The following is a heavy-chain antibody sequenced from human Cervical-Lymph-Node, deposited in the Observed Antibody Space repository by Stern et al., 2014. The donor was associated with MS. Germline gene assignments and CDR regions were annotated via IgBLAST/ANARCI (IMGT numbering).Heavy chain of an antibody. CDR1: GYTFTSYA. D-gene: IGHD4-23*01. Sequence: DQLVESGAEVKKPGASVKVSCKASGYTFTSYAMHWVRQAPGQRLEWMGWINAGNGNTKYSQKFQGRVTITRDTSASTAYMELSSLRSEDTAVYYCARADDYGGAFDIWGQGTMVTVSS. V-gene: IGHV1-3*01. CDR2: INAGNGNT. CDR3: ARADDYGGAFDI. J-gene: IGHJ3*02.